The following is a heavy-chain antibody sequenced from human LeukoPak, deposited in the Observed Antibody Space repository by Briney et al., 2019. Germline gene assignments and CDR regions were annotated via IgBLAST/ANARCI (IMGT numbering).Heavy chain of an antibody. V-gene: IGHV3-23*01. CDR1: GFSFSSYA. CDR3: AKAPVTSCRGAFCYPFDY. J-gene: IGHJ4*02. CDR2: MSSSDDGR. D-gene: IGHD2-15*01. Sequence: PGGSLRLSCATSGFSFSSYAMSWVRQAPGKGLEWVSAMSSSDDGRYYAASVRGRFTIPRDTSRSTLYLQMNSLRAEDAAVYYCAKAPVTSCRGAFCYPFDYWGQGTLVTVSS.